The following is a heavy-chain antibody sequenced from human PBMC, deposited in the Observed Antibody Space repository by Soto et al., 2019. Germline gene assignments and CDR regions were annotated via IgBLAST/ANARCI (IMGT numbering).Heavy chain of an antibody. D-gene: IGHD5-12*01. CDR1: GYTFTRYY. CDR2: INPSGGST. J-gene: IGHJ6*02. V-gene: IGHV1-46*01. CDR3: EREVATIILGYYYYGMDV. Sequence: GTSVKVSCKASGYTFTRYYMHWVRQAPGQGLEWMGIINPSGGSTSYAQKFQGRVTMTRDPSTSTVYMELSRLRSEDTAVYYCEREVATIILGYYYYGMDVWGQGTTVTVSS.